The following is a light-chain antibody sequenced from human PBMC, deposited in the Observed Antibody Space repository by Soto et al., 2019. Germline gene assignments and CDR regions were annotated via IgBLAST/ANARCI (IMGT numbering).Light chain of an antibody. Sequence: DILLTQSPSFLSSSVGDRVTITCRASQGISSYLAWYQQKPGKAPKLLIYAASTLQSGVPSRFSGSGSGTELALTITSLQPEDFATYYCHQLNSSTFTFAHGTKVDIK. V-gene: IGKV1-9*01. CDR3: HQLNSSTFT. J-gene: IGKJ3*01. CDR1: QGISSY. CDR2: AAS.